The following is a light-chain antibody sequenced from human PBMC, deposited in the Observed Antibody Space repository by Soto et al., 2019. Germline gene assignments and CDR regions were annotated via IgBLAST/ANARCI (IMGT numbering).Light chain of an antibody. CDR1: SSDVGYYDY. Sequence: QSALTQPPSASGFPGQSVTISCTGTSSDVGYYDYVSWYQQHPGKAPKLVIYEVTKRPSGVPDRVSASKSGNTASLTVSGLRAEDEADYYCSSYAGSNIFVFGRGTKVTV. CDR2: EVT. CDR3: SSYAGSNIFV. V-gene: IGLV2-8*01. J-gene: IGLJ1*01.